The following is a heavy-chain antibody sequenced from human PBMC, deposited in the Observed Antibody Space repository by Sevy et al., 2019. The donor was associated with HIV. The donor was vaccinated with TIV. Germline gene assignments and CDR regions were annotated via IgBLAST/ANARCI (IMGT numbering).Heavy chain of an antibody. V-gene: IGHV4-59*01. Sequence: SETLSLTCTVSGGSISSYYWSWIRQPPGKGLEWIGYIYYSGSTNYNPSLKSRVTISVDTSKNQFSLKLSSVTAADTAVYYCARARYYDSSGSYYYGMDVWGQGTTVTVS. CDR1: GGSISSYY. CDR3: ARARYYDSSGSYYYGMDV. CDR2: IYYSGST. D-gene: IGHD3-22*01. J-gene: IGHJ6*02.